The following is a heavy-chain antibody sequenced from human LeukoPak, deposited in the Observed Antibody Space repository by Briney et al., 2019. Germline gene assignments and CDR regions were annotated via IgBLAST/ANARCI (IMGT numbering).Heavy chain of an antibody. D-gene: IGHD2-21*02. CDR3: ARDDLGVVVLAANNLGSPYFDY. J-gene: IGHJ4*02. Sequence: ASVKVSCKASGYTFTNYAMHWVRQAPGQRLEWMGWINAGNGNTKYSQEFQGRVTITRDTSASTAYMELSSLRSEDTAVYYCARDDLGVVVLAANNLGSPYFDYWGQGTLVTVSS. CDR1: GYTFTNYA. CDR2: INAGNGNT. V-gene: IGHV1-3*03.